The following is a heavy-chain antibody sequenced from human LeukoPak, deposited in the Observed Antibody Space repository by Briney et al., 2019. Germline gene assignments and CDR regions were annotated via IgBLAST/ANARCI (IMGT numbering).Heavy chain of an antibody. CDR2: INPNRGGT. Sequence: ASVKDSCKASGYTFTGYYIHWVRQTPGQGLEWMGWINPNRGGTNYAQKLQGSVTMTRDTSISTAYMELNRLRSDDTAVYYCASVVGGTHCFHPWGQGTLVTVSA. CDR3: ASVVGGTHCFHP. V-gene: IGHV1-2*02. D-gene: IGHD2-15*01. J-gene: IGHJ5*02. CDR1: GYTFTGYY.